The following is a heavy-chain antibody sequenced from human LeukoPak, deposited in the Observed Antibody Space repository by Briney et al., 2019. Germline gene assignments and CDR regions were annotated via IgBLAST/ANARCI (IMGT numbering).Heavy chain of an antibody. CDR2: IHSNGYT. V-gene: IGHV4-4*09. J-gene: IGHJ5*02. Sequence: SETLPLTCTVSGGSISGYYWSWIRQPPGQGLEWIAYIHSNGYTNYNPSLKSRVTISVDTSKNQFSLKVTSVTAADTAMYYCTKREGPMSGSYDYFDPWGQGTLVTVS. CDR1: GGSISGYY. CDR3: TKREGPMSGSYDYFDP. D-gene: IGHD1-26*01.